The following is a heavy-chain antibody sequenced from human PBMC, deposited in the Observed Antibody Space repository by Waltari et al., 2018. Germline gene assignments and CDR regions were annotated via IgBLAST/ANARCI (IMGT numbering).Heavy chain of an antibody. J-gene: IGHJ4*02. Sequence: EVQLVESGGGLVQPGGSLRLSCAASGVTFSSYSMNWVRQAPGKGLEWVSYISSSSSTIYYADSVKGRFTISRDNAKNSLYLQMSSLRAEDTAVYYCARGVPAALGYWGQGTLVTVSS. CDR2: ISSSSSTI. V-gene: IGHV3-48*04. CDR1: GVTFSSYS. CDR3: ARGVPAALGY. D-gene: IGHD2-2*01.